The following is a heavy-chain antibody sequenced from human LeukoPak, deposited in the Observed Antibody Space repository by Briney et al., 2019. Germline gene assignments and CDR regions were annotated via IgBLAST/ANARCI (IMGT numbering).Heavy chain of an antibody. D-gene: IGHD3-22*01. CDR3: TTDRTMKGY. V-gene: IGHV3-15*01. J-gene: IGHJ4*02. Sequence: GGSLRLSCAASGFTFSNAWMAWVRQAPGKGLEWVGRIRSKTDGGTIDYAAPVKDRFTISRDDSKNTLYLQMNSLEIEDTAVYFCTTDRTMKGYWGRGTLVTVSS. CDR2: IRSKTDGGTI. CDR1: GFTFSNAW.